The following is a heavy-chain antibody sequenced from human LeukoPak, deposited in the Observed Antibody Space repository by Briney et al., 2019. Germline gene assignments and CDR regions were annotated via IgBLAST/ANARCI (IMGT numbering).Heavy chain of an antibody. V-gene: IGHV1-2*02. J-gene: IGHJ4*02. CDR2: INPNSGGT. D-gene: IGHD6-13*01. Sequence: GASVKVSCKASGYTFTGYYMHWVRQAPGQGLEWMGWINPNSGGTNYAQKFQGRVTMTRDTSISTAYMELSRLRSDDTAVYYCARNGYYSSSWYMNYWGQGTLVTVSS. CDR3: ARNGYYSSSWYMNY. CDR1: GYTFTGYY.